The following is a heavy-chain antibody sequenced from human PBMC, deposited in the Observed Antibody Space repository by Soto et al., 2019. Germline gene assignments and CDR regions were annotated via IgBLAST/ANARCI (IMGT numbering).Heavy chain of an antibody. CDR3: AIDLHSRFDY. V-gene: IGHV3-33*01. J-gene: IGHJ4*02. CDR2: IWYDGSNK. CDR1: GFTFTNYG. Sequence: GGSLRLSCAVSGFTFTNYGFHWFRQAPGKGLEWVANIWYDGSNKFYADSVKGRFTISRDNSKNTLYLQMNTLKAEDTAVYYCAIDLHSRFDYWGQGALVTVSS.